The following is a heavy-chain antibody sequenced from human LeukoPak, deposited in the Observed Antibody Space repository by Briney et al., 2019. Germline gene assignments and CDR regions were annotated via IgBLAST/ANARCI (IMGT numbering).Heavy chain of an antibody. Sequence: GASVKVSCKASGYTFTGYYMHWVRQAPGQGLGWMGWINPNSGGTNYAQKFQGRVTMTRDTSISTAYMELSRLRSDDTAVYYCARTPPRCSGGSCPSRRFGFAFDIWGQGTMVTVSS. CDR1: GYTFTGYY. CDR3: ARTPPRCSGGSCPSRRFGFAFDI. CDR2: INPNSGGT. J-gene: IGHJ3*02. V-gene: IGHV1-2*02. D-gene: IGHD2-15*01.